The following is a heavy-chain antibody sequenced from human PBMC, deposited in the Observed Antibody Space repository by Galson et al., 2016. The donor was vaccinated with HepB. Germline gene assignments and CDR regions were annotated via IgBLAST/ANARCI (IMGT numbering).Heavy chain of an antibody. Sequence: SLRLSCAASGFTFSTYAMSWVRQAPGKGLEWASGISGSGGNTYYADSVKGRFTISRDNSKKTRYLQMNGLRAEDTAVYFCAKARSVHLLLFDSWGQGNLVTVSS. V-gene: IGHV3-23*01. CDR2: ISGSGGNT. CDR3: AKARSVHLLLFDS. D-gene: IGHD2-15*01. J-gene: IGHJ4*02. CDR1: GFTFSTYA.